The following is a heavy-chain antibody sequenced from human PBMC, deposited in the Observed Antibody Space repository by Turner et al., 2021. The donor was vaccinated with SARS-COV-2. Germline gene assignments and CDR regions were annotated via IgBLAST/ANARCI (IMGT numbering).Heavy chain of an antibody. V-gene: IGHV4-34*01. J-gene: IGHJ2*01. D-gene: IGHD7-27*01. Sequence: QVQLRRWGAGRLKPSETRSLPGAVYGGSFGGYYWSWIRRPPGKGLEWIGEINHSGSTNYNPSLKSRVTISVDTSKNQFSLKLSSVTAADTAVYYCARVWVRWWYFDLWGRGTLVTVSS. CDR2: INHSGST. CDR3: ARVWVRWWYFDL. CDR1: GGSFGGYY.